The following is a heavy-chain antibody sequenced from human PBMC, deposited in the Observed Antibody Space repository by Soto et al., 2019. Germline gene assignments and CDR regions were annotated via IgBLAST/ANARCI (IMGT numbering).Heavy chain of an antibody. J-gene: IGHJ3*02. CDR3: ARDPRYSTPVYDFWSAHDAFDI. CDR2: IYHSGST. Sequence: KPSETLSLTCVVSGGSISSSNWWSWVRQPPGKGLEWIGEIYHSGSTNYNPSLKSRVIISVDKSKNQFSLKLSSVTAADTAVYYCARDPRYSTPVYDFWSAHDAFDIWGKGTMVTVSS. D-gene: IGHD3-3*01. CDR1: GGSISSSNW. V-gene: IGHV4-4*02.